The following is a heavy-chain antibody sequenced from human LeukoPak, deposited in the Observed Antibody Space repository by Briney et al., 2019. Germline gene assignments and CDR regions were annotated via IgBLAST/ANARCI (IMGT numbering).Heavy chain of an antibody. CDR2: INHSGST. J-gene: IGHJ6*03. CDR3: ARGGATMVRGVIIHYYYYYYMDV. CDR1: GGSFSGYY. Sequence: SETLSLTCAVYGGSFSGYYWSWIRQPPGKGLEWIGEINHSGSTNYNPSLKSRVTISVDTSKNQFSLKLSSVTAADTAVYYCARGGATMVRGVIIHYYYYYYMDVWGKGTTVTVSS. V-gene: IGHV4-34*01. D-gene: IGHD3-10*01.